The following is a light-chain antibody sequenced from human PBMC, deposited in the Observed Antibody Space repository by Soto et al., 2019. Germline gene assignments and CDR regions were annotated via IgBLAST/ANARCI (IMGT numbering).Light chain of an antibody. Sequence: QSALTQPASVSGSPGQSITISCTGTSSDVGGYNYVSWYQQHPGKAPKLMIYEVSNRPSGVSNRFSGSKSGNTASLTISGLPAEDEADYYCSSYTRSSTLVVFGGGTKLTV. CDR1: SSDVGGYNY. J-gene: IGLJ2*01. CDR2: EVS. V-gene: IGLV2-14*01. CDR3: SSYTRSSTLVV.